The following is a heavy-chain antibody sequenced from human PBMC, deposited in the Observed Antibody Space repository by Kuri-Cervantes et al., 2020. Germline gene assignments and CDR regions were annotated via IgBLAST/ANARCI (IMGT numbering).Heavy chain of an antibody. V-gene: IGHV3-23*01. CDR1: GFTFSSYA. Sequence: GGSLRLSCAASGFTFSSYAMSWVRQAPGKGLEWVSAISGSGGSAYYADSVKGRFTISRDNSKNTLYLQMNSLRAEDTAVYYCAKDKRSGWSFDYWGQGTLVTVSS. D-gene: IGHD6-19*01. CDR2: ISGSGGSA. J-gene: IGHJ4*02. CDR3: AKDKRSGWSFDY.